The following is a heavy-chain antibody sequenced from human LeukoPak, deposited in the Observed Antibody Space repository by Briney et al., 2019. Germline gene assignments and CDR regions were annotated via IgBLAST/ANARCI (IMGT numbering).Heavy chain of an antibody. V-gene: IGHV7-4-1*02. CDR1: GYTFTSYA. D-gene: IGHD1-1*01. CDR3: ARGDPDWIKGDAIDH. CDR2: INTNTGNP. J-gene: IGHJ4*02. Sequence: ASVKVSCKASGYTFTSYAMNWVRQAPGQGLEWMGWINTNTGNPTYAQRFTGRFFFSLDTSVSTAYLQISSLKAEDTAVYYCARGDPDWIKGDAIDHWGQGTLVTVSS.